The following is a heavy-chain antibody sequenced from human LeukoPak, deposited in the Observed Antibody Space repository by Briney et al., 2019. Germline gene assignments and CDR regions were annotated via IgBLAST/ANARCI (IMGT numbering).Heavy chain of an antibody. J-gene: IGHJ4*02. V-gene: IGHV3-23*01. D-gene: IGHD3-10*01. CDR2: ISGSGAPT. CDR3: AKGRRGEFDC. Sequence: GGSLRLSCAASGFTFSSSAMSWVRQAPGRGLEWVSAISGSGAPTYYTDSLKGRFTISRDNSRNTLYLQMNSLRAEDTAVYYCAKGRRGEFDCWGQGTLVTVSS. CDR1: GFTFSSSA.